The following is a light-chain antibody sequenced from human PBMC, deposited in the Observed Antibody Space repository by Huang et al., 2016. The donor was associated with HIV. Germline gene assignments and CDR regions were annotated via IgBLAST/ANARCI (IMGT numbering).Light chain of an antibody. CDR1: QSVSSY. Sequence: EIVLTQSPATLSLSPGEGATLSCRASQSVSSYLGWYQQKPGQAPRLLIYDASNRATGLPARFSGGGSGTDFALTISTLEPEDSAIYYCQQRSSWPWTFGLGTKVEI. CDR3: QQRSSWPWT. J-gene: IGKJ1*01. V-gene: IGKV3-11*01. CDR2: DAS.